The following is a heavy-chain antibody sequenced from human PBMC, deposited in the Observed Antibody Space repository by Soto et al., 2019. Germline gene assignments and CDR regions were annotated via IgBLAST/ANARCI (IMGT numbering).Heavy chain of an antibody. CDR2: IRTDGSST. D-gene: IGHD3-16*01. Sequence: GGSLRLSCAASGFTFSSYGMHWVRQAPGEGLVWVSRIRTDGSSTSYADSVKGRFTISRDNAKNTMYLQMNSLRAEDTAVYYCARVGVGHYEFDYWGQGTLVTVSS. CDR3: ARVGVGHYEFDY. CDR1: GFTFSSYG. J-gene: IGHJ4*02. V-gene: IGHV3-74*01.